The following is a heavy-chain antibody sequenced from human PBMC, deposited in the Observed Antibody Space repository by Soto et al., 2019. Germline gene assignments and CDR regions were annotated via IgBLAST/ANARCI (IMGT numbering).Heavy chain of an antibody. CDR2: IYYSGST. J-gene: IGHJ6*02. Sequence: QVQLQESGPGLVKPSQTLSLTCTVSGGSISSGDYYWSWIRQPPGKGLEWIGYIYYSGSTYYNPSLKSRVTISVDTSKNQFSLKLSSVTAADTAVYYCARVGVVVAATLPYYYYYGMDVWGQGTTVTVSS. V-gene: IGHV4-30-4*01. D-gene: IGHD2-15*01. CDR3: ARVGVVVAATLPYYYYYGMDV. CDR1: GGSISSGDYY.